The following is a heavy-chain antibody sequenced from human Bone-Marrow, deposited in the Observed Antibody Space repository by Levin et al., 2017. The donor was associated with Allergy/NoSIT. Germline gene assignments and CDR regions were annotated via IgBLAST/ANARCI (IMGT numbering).Heavy chain of an antibody. V-gene: IGHV4-28*01. CDR3: ARTTTLWFGEFWGWFDP. D-gene: IGHD3-10*01. Sequence: SETLSLTCAVSGYSISSSNWWGWIRQPPGKGLEWIGYIYYSGSTYYNPSLKSRVTMSVDTSKNQFSLKLSSVTAVDTAVYYCARTTTLWFGEFWGWFDPWGQGTLVTVSS. CDR2: IYYSGST. J-gene: IGHJ5*02. CDR1: GYSISSSNW.